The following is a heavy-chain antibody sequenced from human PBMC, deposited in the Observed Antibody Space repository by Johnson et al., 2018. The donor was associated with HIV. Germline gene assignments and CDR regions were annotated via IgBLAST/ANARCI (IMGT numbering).Heavy chain of an antibody. D-gene: IGHD1-20*01. CDR3: ARSHNWNYVDAFDI. CDR1: GFSFSTYA. J-gene: IGHJ3*02. V-gene: IGHV3-23*01. CDR2: ISGGGGST. Sequence: EVQLLESGGGLVQPGGSLRLSCVASGFSFSTYAMTWVRQAPGKGLEWVSTISGGGGSTYYTDSVKGRFSISRDNFKNALFLQMNSLRGEDTAVYYCARSHNWNYVDAFDIWAKGQWSLSLQ.